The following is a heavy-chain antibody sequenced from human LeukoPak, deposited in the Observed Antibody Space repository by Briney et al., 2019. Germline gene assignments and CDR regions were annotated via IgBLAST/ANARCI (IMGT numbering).Heavy chain of an antibody. J-gene: IGHJ4*02. CDR2: IYHGGTT. D-gene: IGHD1-26*01. Sequence: SETLSLTCTVSGYSISSGYYWGWIRQPPGKGPEWIGNIYHGGTTYYNPSLKSRVTLSVDTSKNQFSLKLSSVTAADTAVYYCAREGSGSHPGYYWGQGTLVTVSS. CDR1: GYSISSGYY. V-gene: IGHV4-38-2*02. CDR3: AREGSGSHPGYY.